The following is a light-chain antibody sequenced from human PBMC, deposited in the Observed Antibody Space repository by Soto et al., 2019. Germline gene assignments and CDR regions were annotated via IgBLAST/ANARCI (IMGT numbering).Light chain of an antibody. J-gene: IGKJ5*01. CDR2: DAS. Sequence: EIVLTQSPATLSLSPGERATVSCRASQSVSGYLAWYQQKPGQAPRLLIYDASSRATGIPARFSGTGSGTDFTLTIGSLEPEDFAVYYCQQRSNWPLTFGQGTRLEI. CDR3: QQRSNWPLT. V-gene: IGKV3-11*01. CDR1: QSVSGY.